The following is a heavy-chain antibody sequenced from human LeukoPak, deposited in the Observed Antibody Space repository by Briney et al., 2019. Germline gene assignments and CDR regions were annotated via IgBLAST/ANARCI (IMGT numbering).Heavy chain of an antibody. Sequence: GGSLRLSCAASGFTYSSYEMNWVRQAPGKGLEWVSYISSSGSTIYYADSVKGRFTISRDNAKNSLYLQMNSLRAEDTAVYYCARESVLLWFGESGFDYWGQGTLVTVSS. CDR1: GFTYSSYE. V-gene: IGHV3-48*03. CDR3: ARESVLLWFGESGFDY. CDR2: ISSSGSTI. J-gene: IGHJ4*02. D-gene: IGHD3-10*01.